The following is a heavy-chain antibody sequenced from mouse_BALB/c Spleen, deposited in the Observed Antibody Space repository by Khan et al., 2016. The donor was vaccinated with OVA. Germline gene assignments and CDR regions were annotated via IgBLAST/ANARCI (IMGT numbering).Heavy chain of an antibody. J-gene: IGHJ4*01. CDR1: GYTFTNAG. D-gene: IGHD2-12*01. CDR3: AGGGAAYYRSVGGAMED. CDR2: INTNSGVP. V-gene: IGHV9-4*02. Sequence: QIQLVQSGPELKKPGETVRISCKASGYTFTNAGIQWVQKMPGKGLKWIGWINTNSGVPKYAEDFKGRFAFSLEISVNTAYLQITNLTNEDTATYFGAGGGAAYYRSVGGAMEDWGQGTSVTVSS.